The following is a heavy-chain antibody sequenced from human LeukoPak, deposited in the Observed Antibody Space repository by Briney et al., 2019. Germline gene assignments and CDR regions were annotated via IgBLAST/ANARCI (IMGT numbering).Heavy chain of an antibody. CDR1: GGSFSGYY. V-gene: IGHV4-34*01. D-gene: IGHD2-8*01. J-gene: IGHJ5*02. CDR3: ARGLTPYAGWFDP. CDR2: INHSGST. Sequence: SETLSLTCAVYGGSFSGYYWSWIRQPPGKGLEWIGEINHSGSTNYNPSLKSRVTISVDMSKNQFSLKLSSVTAADTAVYYCARGLTPYAGWFDPWGQGTLVTVSS.